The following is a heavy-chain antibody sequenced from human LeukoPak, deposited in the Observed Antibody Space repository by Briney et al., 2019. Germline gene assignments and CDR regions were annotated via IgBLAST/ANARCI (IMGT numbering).Heavy chain of an antibody. CDR2: ISAYNGNT. Sequence: ASVKVSCKASGYTFTSYGISWVRQAPGQGLEWMGWISAYNGNTNYAQKLQGRVTMTTDTSTSTAYMELRSLRSDDTAVYYCARDSAAVAGYYYYYGMDVWGQGTTVTVSS. J-gene: IGHJ6*02. V-gene: IGHV1-18*01. CDR3: ARDSAAVAGYYYYYGMDV. CDR1: GYTFTSYG. D-gene: IGHD6-19*01.